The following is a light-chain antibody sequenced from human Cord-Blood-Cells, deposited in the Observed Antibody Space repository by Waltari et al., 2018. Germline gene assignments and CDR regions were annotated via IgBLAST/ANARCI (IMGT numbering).Light chain of an antibody. J-gene: IGKJ3*01. Sequence: DIQMTQSPSSLSASVGDRVTITCRESQSISSYLNWYQQKPGKAPKLLIYAASSLQSGVPSRFSGSGSGTDFTLTISSLQPEDFATYYCQQCYSTPCTFGPGTKVDIK. CDR1: QSISSY. CDR3: QQCYSTPCT. CDR2: AAS. V-gene: IGKV1-39*01.